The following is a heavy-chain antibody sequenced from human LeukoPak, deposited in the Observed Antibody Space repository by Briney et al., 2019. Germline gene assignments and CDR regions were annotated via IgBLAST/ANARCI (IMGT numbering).Heavy chain of an antibody. D-gene: IGHD2-2*01. CDR1: GFTFSSYA. V-gene: IGHV3-23*01. CDR3: AKDHCRSTSCYFDY. J-gene: IGHJ4*02. CDR2: ISGSGGST. Sequence: GGSLRLSCAASGFTFSSYAMSWVRQAPGKGLEWVSAISGSGGSTYYADFVKGRFTISRDNSKNTLYLQMNSLRAEDTAVYYCAKDHCRSTSCYFDYWGQGTLVTVSS.